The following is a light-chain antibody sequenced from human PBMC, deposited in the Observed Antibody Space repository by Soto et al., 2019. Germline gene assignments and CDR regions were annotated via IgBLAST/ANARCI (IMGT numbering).Light chain of an antibody. V-gene: IGKV3-20*01. CDR3: QQYGMSPFT. CDR2: GAS. CDR1: QSVSSSY. Sequence: EIVLTQSPGTLSLSPGERATLSCRASQSVSSSYLAWYQQKPGQAPRLLIYGASSRATGIPGRFSGSGSGTDFTLTISRLEPEDLAVYYCQQYGMSPFTFGPGTKVDIK. J-gene: IGKJ3*01.